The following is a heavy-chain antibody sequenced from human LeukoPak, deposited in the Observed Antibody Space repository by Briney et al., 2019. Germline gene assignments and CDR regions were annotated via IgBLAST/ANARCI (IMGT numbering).Heavy chain of an antibody. J-gene: IGHJ4*02. CDR3: ASYGSGSYFRGRYFDY. V-gene: IGHV1-2*02. CDR1: GYTFTGYY. CDR2: INPNSGGT. D-gene: IGHD3-10*01. Sequence: ASVKVSCEASGYTFTGYYMHWVRQAPGQGLEWMGWINPNSGGTNYAQKFQGRVTMTRDTSISTAYMELSRLRSDDTAVYYCASYGSGSYFRGRYFDYWGQGTLVTVSS.